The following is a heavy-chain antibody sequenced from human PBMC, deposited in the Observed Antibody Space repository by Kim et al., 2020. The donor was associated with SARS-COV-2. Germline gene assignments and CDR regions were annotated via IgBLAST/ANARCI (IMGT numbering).Heavy chain of an antibody. CDR1: GGSISSGDYY. Sequence: SETLSLTCTVSGGSISSGDYYWSWIRQPPGKGLEWIGYIYYSGSTYYNPSLKSRVTISVDTSKNQFSLKLSSVTAADTAVYYCARGILGWSPGCSSTSCYTHNWFDPWGQGTLVTVSS. J-gene: IGHJ5*02. CDR2: IYYSGST. V-gene: IGHV4-30-4*01. CDR3: ARGILGWSPGCSSTSCYTHNWFDP. D-gene: IGHD2-2*02.